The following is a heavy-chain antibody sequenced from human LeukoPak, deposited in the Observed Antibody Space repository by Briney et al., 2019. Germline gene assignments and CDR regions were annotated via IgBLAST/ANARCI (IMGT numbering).Heavy chain of an antibody. CDR1: GGSFSGYY. Sequence: SETLSLTCAVYGGSFSGYYWSWIRQPPGKGQEWIGEINHGGSTNYNPSLKSRVTISVDMSKNQFSLKLSSVTAADTAVYYCARGPPAKPGTGYYYGMDVWGQGTTVTVSS. J-gene: IGHJ6*02. CDR2: INHGGST. V-gene: IGHV4-34*01. D-gene: IGHD2-2*01. CDR3: ARGPPAKPGTGYYYGMDV.